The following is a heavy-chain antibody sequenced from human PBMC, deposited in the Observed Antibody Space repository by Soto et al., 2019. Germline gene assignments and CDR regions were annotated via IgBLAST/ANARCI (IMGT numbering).Heavy chain of an antibody. Sequence: QAQLVQSGAEAKRPGTSVKVSCKVSGYTFTNYFHLIRQAPGQGLEWMGWMNTNDGDTEYARNFQGRVTLTRDTSNTTAYMELTSLTSDDTAVYYCARENWSYVDWGQGTLVTVSS. CDR2: MNTNDGDT. J-gene: IGHJ4*02. D-gene: IGHD1-26*01. CDR1: GYTFTNY. V-gene: IGHV1-2*02. CDR3: ARENWSYVD.